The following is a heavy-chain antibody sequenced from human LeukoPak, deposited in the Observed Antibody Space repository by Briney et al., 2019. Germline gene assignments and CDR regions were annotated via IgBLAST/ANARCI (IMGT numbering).Heavy chain of an antibody. CDR1: GGSISSSTYY. V-gene: IGHV4-39*07. J-gene: IGHJ6*03. CDR2: IFYSGRT. Sequence: SETLSLTCTVSGGSISSSTYYWGWIRQPPGKGLEWIGSIFYSGRTYYNPSLKSRVTMSVDTSKNQFSLRLSSVNAADTAVYYCARGGGYSSSSPLRAPHYYYMDVWGKGTTVTVSS. D-gene: IGHD6-6*01. CDR3: ARGGGYSSSSPLRAPHYYYMDV.